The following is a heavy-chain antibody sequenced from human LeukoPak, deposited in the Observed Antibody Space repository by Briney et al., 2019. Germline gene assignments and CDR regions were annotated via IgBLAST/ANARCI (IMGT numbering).Heavy chain of an antibody. J-gene: IGHJ4*02. V-gene: IGHV3-30-3*01. D-gene: IGHD3-10*01. Sequence: GGSLRLSCEASGFTFSIYAIHWVRQAPGKGLEWVAFISYDGINKYYADSVRGRFTISRDNSNNTLSLQMNSLRVEDTALYFCARAASGSYYNPPDHWGQGIQVTVAS. CDR3: ARAASGSYYNPPDH. CDR1: GFTFSIYA. CDR2: ISYDGINK.